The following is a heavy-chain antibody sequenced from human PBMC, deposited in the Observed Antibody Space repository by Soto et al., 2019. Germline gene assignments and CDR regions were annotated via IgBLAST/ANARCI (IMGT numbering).Heavy chain of an antibody. CDR2: ITHRGNYT. Sequence: QVQLVESGGGLVKPGGSLRLSCAASGLTFSDYYMSWIRQAPGKGLEWVSYITHRGNYTKYADSVRGRFTISRDNSKQSFYMQMNSLRAENTAVHYGARELDGIDVWGQGTTVIVS. J-gene: IGHJ6*02. V-gene: IGHV3-11*05. CDR1: GLTFSDYY. CDR3: ARELDGIDV.